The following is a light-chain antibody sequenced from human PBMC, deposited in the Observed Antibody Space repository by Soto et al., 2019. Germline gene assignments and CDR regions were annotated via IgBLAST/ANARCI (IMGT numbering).Light chain of an antibody. CDR1: QSVSSI. CDR3: QQYNKWPLT. J-gene: IGKJ1*01. CDR2: GAS. V-gene: IGKV3D-15*01. Sequence: EIVMTQSPGTLSLSPGERATLSCRASQSVSSIYLGWYQQKPGQAPRLLMYGASSRATGIPDRFSGSASGTEFTLTISSLQSEDFTVYYCQQYNKWPLTFGQGTKVDIK.